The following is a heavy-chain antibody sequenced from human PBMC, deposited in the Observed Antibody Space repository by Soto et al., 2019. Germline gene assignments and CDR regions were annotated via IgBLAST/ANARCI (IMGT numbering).Heavy chain of an antibody. CDR1: GGSVSSGSYY. J-gene: IGHJ6*02. D-gene: IGHD3-22*01. Sequence: SETLSLTCTVSGGSVSSGSYYWSWIRQPPGKGLEWIGYIYYSGSTNYNPSLKSRVTISVDTSKNQFSLKLSSVTAADTAVYYCARARFDSSGYFPVYYYYYGMDVWGQGTTVTVTS. CDR3: ARARFDSSGYFPVYYYYYGMDV. V-gene: IGHV4-61*01. CDR2: IYYSGST.